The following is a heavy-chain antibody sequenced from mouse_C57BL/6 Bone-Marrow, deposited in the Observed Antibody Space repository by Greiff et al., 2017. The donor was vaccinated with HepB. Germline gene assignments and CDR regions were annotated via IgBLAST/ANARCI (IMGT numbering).Heavy chain of an antibody. V-gene: IGHV5-9*01. D-gene: IGHD1-1*01. Sequence: EVQLKESGGGLVKPGGSLKLSCAASGFTFSSYTMSWVRQTPEKRLEWVATISGGGGNTYYPDSVKGRFTISRDNAKNTLYLQMSSLRSEDTALYYCARQRYYYGSSYPAWFAYWGQGTLVTVSA. CDR3: ARQRYYYGSSYPAWFAY. J-gene: IGHJ3*01. CDR1: GFTFSSYT. CDR2: ISGGGGNT.